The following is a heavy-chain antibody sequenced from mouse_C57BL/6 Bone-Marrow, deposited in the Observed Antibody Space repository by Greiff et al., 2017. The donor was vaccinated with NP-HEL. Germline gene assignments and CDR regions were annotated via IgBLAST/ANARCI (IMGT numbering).Heavy chain of an antibody. CDR3: SRDRGDGYYYFDY. Sequence: EVMLVESEGGLVQPGSSMKLSCTASGFTFSDYYMAWVRQVPEKGLEWVANINYDGSSNYYLDSLKSRFIISRDKAKNILYLQMSSLKSEDTATYYCSRDRGDGYYYFDYWGQGTTLTVSS. CDR2: INYDGSSN. CDR1: GFTFSDYY. D-gene: IGHD2-3*01. V-gene: IGHV5-16*01. J-gene: IGHJ2*01.